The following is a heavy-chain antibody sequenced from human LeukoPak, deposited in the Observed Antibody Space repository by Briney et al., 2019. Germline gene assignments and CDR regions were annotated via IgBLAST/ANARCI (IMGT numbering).Heavy chain of an antibody. CDR3: TTEDYYGSGSFDY. D-gene: IGHD3-10*01. J-gene: IGHJ4*02. Sequence: GGSIRLSCAASGFTFSNAWMSWVRQAPGKGLVWVGRIKSKTDGGTTDYAAPVKGRFTISRDDSKNTLYLQMNSLKTEGTAVYYCTTEDYYGSGSFDYWGQGTLVTVSS. CDR2: IKSKTDGGTT. V-gene: IGHV3-15*01. CDR1: GFTFSNAW.